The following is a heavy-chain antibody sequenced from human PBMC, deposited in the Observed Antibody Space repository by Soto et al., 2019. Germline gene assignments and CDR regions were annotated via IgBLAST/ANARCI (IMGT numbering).Heavy chain of an antibody. V-gene: IGHV4-34*01. D-gene: IGHD3-3*01. CDR3: ARRERFLEWLLHGNWFDP. J-gene: IGHJ5*02. CDR2: INHSGST. Sequence: PSETLSLTCAVYGGSFSGYYWSWIRQPPGKGLEWIGEINHSGSTNYNPSLKSRVTISVDTSKNQFSLKLSSVTAADTAVYYCARRERFLEWLLHGNWFDPWGQGTLVTVSS. CDR1: GGSFSGYY.